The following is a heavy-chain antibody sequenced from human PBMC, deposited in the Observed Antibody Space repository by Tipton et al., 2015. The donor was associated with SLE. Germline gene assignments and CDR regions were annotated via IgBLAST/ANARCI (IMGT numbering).Heavy chain of an antibody. CDR3: ARQRDLDAFDI. D-gene: IGHD3-16*01. J-gene: IGHJ4*02. Sequence: TLSLTCAVYGGPFTEYYWSWIRQAPGKGLEWIGYFSDIGRTNYKSSLKSRVTISVDTSKNHFSLKVTSVTAADTAVYYCARQRDLDAFDIWGQGTLVTVSS. CDR1: GGPFTEYY. V-gene: IGHV4-59*08. CDR2: FSDIGRT.